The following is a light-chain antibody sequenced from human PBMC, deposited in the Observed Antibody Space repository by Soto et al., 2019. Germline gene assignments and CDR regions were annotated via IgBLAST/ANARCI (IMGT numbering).Light chain of an antibody. CDR1: SSXXGGYNY. CDR3: SSYTSSSTHWV. V-gene: IGLV2-14*01. J-gene: IGLJ3*02. CDR2: DVS. Sequence: QSALTQPASVSGSPGQSITISCXGTSSXXGGYNYVSWYQQHPGKAPKLMIYDVSNRPSGVSNRFSGSKSGNTASLTISGLQAEDEADYYCSSYTSSSTHWVFGGGTKVTVL.